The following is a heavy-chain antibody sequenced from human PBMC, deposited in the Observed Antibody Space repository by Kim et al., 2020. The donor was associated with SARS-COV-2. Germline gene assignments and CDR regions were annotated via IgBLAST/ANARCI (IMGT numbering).Heavy chain of an antibody. Sequence: CVKGRFTISRDNDKNSLYLQMNSLRAEDTAVYYCASPINSGSYYGGAFDIWGQGTMVTVSS. V-gene: IGHV3-11*06. D-gene: IGHD3-10*01. CDR3: ASPINSGSYYGGAFDI. J-gene: IGHJ3*02.